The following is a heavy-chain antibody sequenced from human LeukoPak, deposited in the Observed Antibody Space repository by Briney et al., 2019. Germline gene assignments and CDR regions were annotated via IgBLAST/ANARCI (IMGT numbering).Heavy chain of an antibody. CDR3: ARHMGGYFSRPFDY. V-gene: IGHV4-39*01. CDR2: MYYSGDT. J-gene: IGHJ4*02. Sequence: PSETLSLTCTVSGDSISNSWWGWIRQPPGKGLEWIASMYYSGDTYNPSLKSRLTISVDTSKNQFSLKLSSVNDAGTAVYYCARHMGGYFSRPFDYWGQGILVTVSS. D-gene: IGHD3-22*01. CDR1: GDSISNSW.